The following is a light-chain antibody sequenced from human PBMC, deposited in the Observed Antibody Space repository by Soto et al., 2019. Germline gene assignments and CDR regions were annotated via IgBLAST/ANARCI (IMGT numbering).Light chain of an antibody. CDR1: QTIINW. V-gene: IGKV1-5*03. CDR3: QQYHTSWWT. CDR2: KAS. J-gene: IGKJ1*01. Sequence: DIQMTQSPSTLSASLGDRVTITCRASQTIINWLAWYQQKPGKAPKLLIYKASTLEGEVPSRFSGSGSETEFTLTINSLQPDDSATYYCQQYHTSWWTFGQGTKVDIK.